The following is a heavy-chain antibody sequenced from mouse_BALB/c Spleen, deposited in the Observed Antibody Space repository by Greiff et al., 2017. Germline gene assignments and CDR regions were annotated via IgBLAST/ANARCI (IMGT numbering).Heavy chain of an antibody. D-gene: IGHD2-4*01. CDR2: IYPYNGGT. V-gene: IGHV1S29*02. CDR3: ARVDDDVLDY. CDR1: GYTFTDYN. Sequence: EVQLHQSGPELVKPGASVKISCKASGYTFTDYNMHWVKQSHGKSLEWIGYIYPYNGGTGYTQKFKSKATLTVDNSSSTAYMELRSLTSEDSAVYYCARVDDDVLDYWGQGTTLTVSA. J-gene: IGHJ2*01.